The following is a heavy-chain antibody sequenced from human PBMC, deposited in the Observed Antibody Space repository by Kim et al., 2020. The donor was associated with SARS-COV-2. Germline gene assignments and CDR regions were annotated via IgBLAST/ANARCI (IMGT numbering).Heavy chain of an antibody. Sequence: GGSLRLSCAASGFTFSSYGMHWVRQAPGKGLEWVAVISYDGSNKYYADSVKGRFTISRDNSKNTLYLQMNSLRAEDTAVYYCAKQPSILGKKYCSSTSCHPDYYYYGMDVWGQGTTVTVSS. CDR1: GFTFSSYG. J-gene: IGHJ6*02. CDR3: AKQPSILGKKYCSSTSCHPDYYYYGMDV. CDR2: ISYDGSNK. V-gene: IGHV3-30*18. D-gene: IGHD2-2*01.